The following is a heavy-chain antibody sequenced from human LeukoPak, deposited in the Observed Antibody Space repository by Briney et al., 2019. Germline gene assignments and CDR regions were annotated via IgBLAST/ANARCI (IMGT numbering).Heavy chain of an antibody. CDR3: ARRQTHNYDILTGPFDY. Sequence: TGESLKISCKGSGYSFTSYWIGWVRQMPGKGLEWMGIIYPGDSDTRYSPSFQGQVTISADKSISTAYLQWGSLKASDTAMYYCARRQTHNYDILTGPFDYWGQGTLVTVSS. CDR1: GYSFTSYW. V-gene: IGHV5-51*01. CDR2: IYPGDSDT. J-gene: IGHJ4*02. D-gene: IGHD3-9*01.